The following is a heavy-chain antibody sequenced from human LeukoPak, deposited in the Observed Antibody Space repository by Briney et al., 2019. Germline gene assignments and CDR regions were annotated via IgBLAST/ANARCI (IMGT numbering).Heavy chain of an antibody. J-gene: IGHJ4*02. D-gene: IGHD6-19*01. V-gene: IGHV3-30*02. Sequence: GGSLRLSCAASGFTFSSYGMHWVRQAPGKGLEWVAFIRYDGNEKYYGDSVTGRFTISRDNSKNTLYLQMNSLRADDTAVYYCAKDVVGQQWPENYWGQGTLVTVSS. CDR3: AKDVVGQQWPENY. CDR1: GFTFSSYG. CDR2: IRYDGNEK.